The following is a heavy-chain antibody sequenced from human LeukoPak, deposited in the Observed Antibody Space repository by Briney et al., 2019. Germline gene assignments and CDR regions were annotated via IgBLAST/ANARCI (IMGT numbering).Heavy chain of an antibody. CDR3: AKDLNAAAPGY. CDR2: IWYDGNNK. J-gene: IGHJ4*02. CDR1: GFTFSSYG. V-gene: IGHV3-33*06. Sequence: GGSLRLSCAASGFTFSSYGMPWVRQAPGKGLEWVAVIWYDGNNKYYADSVKGRFTISRDNSKNTLYLQMNSLRAEDTAVYYCAKDLNAAAPGYWGQGTLVTVSS. D-gene: IGHD6-13*01.